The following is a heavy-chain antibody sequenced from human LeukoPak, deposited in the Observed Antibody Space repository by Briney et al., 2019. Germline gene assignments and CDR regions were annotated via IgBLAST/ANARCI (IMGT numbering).Heavy chain of an antibody. Sequence: GVPLRLFCGASGFTFSSYSMLWVRQAPGEGLEWVSYISSRSSTIYYADSVKGRFTISRDNAKNSLYLQMNSLRAEDTAVYYCAKTVAGTGNFHHWGQGTLVTVSS. D-gene: IGHD6-19*01. CDR1: GFTFSSYS. V-gene: IGHV3-48*04. CDR2: ISSRSSTI. CDR3: AKTVAGTGNFHH. J-gene: IGHJ1*01.